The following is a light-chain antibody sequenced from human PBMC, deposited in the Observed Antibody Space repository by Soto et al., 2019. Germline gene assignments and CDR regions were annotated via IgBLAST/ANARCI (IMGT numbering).Light chain of an antibody. V-gene: IGLV2-14*01. CDR3: SSYAGSYTLYV. CDR1: SSDVGGYNY. J-gene: IGLJ1*01. CDR2: EVS. Sequence: QSALTQPASVSGSPGQSITISCTGTSSDVGGYNYVSWYQQHPGKAPKLMIYEVSNRPSGVSNRFSASKSGNTASLTISGLQAEDEADYYCSSYAGSYTLYVFGTGTKLTVL.